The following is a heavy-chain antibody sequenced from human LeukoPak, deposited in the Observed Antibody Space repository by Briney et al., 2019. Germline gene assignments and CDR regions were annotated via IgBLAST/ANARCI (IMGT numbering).Heavy chain of an antibody. Sequence: SETLSLTCTVSGGSISSGGYYWSWIRQHPGKGLEWIGYIYYSGSTYYNPSLKSRVTISVDTSKNQFSLKLSSVTAADTAVYYCARGRRGYSYGLADWGQGTLVTVSS. CDR1: GGSISSGGYY. D-gene: IGHD5-18*01. V-gene: IGHV4-31*03. J-gene: IGHJ4*02. CDR2: IYYSGST. CDR3: ARGRRGYSYGLAD.